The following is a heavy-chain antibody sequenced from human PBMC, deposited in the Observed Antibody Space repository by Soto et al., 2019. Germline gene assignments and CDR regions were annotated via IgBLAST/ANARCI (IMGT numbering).Heavy chain of an antibody. D-gene: IGHD5-18*01. V-gene: IGHV4-31*03. CDR1: GVSVSTGGYF. Sequence: SLSLTCTVPGVSVSTGGYFWTWIRQHPGKGLEWIGNIYYSGMTYYNPSLRGRVSISLDPSESQFSLKLNSVTAADTAVYYCARDSSGPGYSYGKFDYWGQGALVTVYS. J-gene: IGHJ4*02. CDR2: IYYSGMT. CDR3: ARDSSGPGYSYGKFDY.